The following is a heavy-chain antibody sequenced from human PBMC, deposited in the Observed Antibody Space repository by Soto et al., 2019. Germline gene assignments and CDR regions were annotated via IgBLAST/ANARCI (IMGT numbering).Heavy chain of an antibody. J-gene: IGHJ5*02. D-gene: IGHD3-22*01. V-gene: IGHV1-3*01. CDR3: GRVICDSPRGHHCFHP. Sequence: QVQLVQSGAEVKKPGASVKVSCKASGYTFTTYAMHWVRQAPGQRLEWMGWINAGNGNTKYSQKFQGRVTITRDTPARAAYRGVSSGRPGATVFYSWGRVICDSPRGHHCFHPGGQGPLVTVSA. CDR1: GYTFTTYA. CDR2: INAGNGNT.